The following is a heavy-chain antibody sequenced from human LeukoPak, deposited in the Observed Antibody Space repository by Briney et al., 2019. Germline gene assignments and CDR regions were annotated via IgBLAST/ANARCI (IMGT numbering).Heavy chain of an antibody. CDR2: MNPYSGNT. D-gene: IGHD3-22*01. Sequence: ASVKVSCKASGYTFSSNDINWVRQATGQGLEWMGWMNPYSGNTGYAQKFQGRVTMTTNTSISTAYMELSSLSSEDTAVYYCARGGGYYDRSAKYFIRPPEYWGQGTLVTVSS. J-gene: IGHJ4*02. V-gene: IGHV1-8*02. CDR1: GYTFSSND. CDR3: ARGGGYYDRSAKYFIRPPEY.